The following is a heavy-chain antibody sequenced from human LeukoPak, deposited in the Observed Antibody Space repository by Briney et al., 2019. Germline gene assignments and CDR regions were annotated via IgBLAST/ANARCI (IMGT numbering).Heavy chain of an antibody. J-gene: IGHJ4*02. CDR2: INPNSGGT. D-gene: IGHD4-23*01. V-gene: IGHV1-2*02. CDR1: GYIFTGYY. CDR3: ARTTVVTRTVDY. Sequence: ASVKVSFEASGYIFTGYYIHWVRQAPGQGLEWMGWINPNSGGTNYAQNFQGRVTMTRDTSIGTAYMELSTLRSDDTAVYYCARTTVVTRTVDYWGQGTLVTVSS.